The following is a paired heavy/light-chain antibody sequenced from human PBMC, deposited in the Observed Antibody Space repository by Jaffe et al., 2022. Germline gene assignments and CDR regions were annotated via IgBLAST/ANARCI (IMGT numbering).Light chain of an antibody. J-gene: IGKJ1*01. Sequence: IVLTQSPGTLSLSPGERATLSCRASQSVAANYLAWYQQKLGQAPRLLIYGASTRAAGIPDRFSGSGSGTDFTLTISSLEPEDFAVYYCHQYATSPPWTFGQGTKVEFK. CDR2: GAS. CDR1: QSVAANY. CDR3: HQYATSPPWT. V-gene: IGKV3-20*01.
Heavy chain of an antibody. CDR3: AKVLALSRTQLRAPVFDS. V-gene: IGHV3-23*01. CDR2: ISGTGENT. D-gene: IGHD1-1*01. J-gene: IGHJ4*02. CDR1: GFTFSSYS. Sequence: EVQLLESGGKLVQPGGSLRLSCVVSGFTFSSYSMTWVRQAPGKGLEWVTAISGTGENTYYADSVQGRFTISRDNSRNTLYLQMSSLSAEDTAIYYCAKVLALSRTQLRAPVFDSWGQGTLVTVSS.